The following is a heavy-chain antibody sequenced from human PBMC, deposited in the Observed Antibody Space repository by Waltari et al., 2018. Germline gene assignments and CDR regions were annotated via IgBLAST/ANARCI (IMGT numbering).Heavy chain of an antibody. D-gene: IGHD3-16*01. J-gene: IGHJ4*02. CDR1: GLIFSDFW. CDR3: TRDGGAGGY. V-gene: IGHV3-7*01. CDR2: IKEEGTEE. Sequence: EVQLVESGGGLVQPGGSLRLSCAGSGLIFSDFWMSWVRQSPERGVEWVANIKEEGTEEDYADSVEGRFTISRDNAKNALYLQMDSLRGEDTAVYHCTRDGGAGGYWGRGTLVTVSS.